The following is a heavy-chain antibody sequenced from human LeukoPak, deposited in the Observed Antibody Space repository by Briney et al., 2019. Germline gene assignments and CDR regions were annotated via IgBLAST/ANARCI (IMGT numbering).Heavy chain of an antibody. CDR3: ARDRSSHEFYFDY. D-gene: IGHD2-15*01. J-gene: IGHJ4*02. CDR1: GFTFSTYA. Sequence: GGSLRLSCAASGFTFSTYAMHWVRQAPGKGLEWVTFISFDGGSKYYAASVKGRFTISRDNSKNTLYLQMNSLRAEDTAVYYCARDRSSHEFYFDYWGQGTLVTVSS. V-gene: IGHV3-30-3*01. CDR2: ISFDGGSK.